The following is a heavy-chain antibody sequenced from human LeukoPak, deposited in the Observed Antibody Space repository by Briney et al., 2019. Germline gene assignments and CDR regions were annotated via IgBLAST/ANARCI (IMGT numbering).Heavy chain of an antibody. D-gene: IGHD4-17*01. CDR2: IYPGDSDT. CDR3: ARWADDYGDYYFDH. V-gene: IGHV5-51*01. Sequence: GESLQISCQGSGYSFTSYWIGWVRQMPGKGLEWMGIIYPGDSDTRYSPSFQGQVTISADKSISTAYLQWSSLKASDTAMYYCARWADDYGDYYFDHWGQGTLVTVSS. CDR1: GYSFTSYW. J-gene: IGHJ4*02.